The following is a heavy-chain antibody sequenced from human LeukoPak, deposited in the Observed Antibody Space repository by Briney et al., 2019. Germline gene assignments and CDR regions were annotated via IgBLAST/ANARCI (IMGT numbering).Heavy chain of an antibody. J-gene: IGHJ4*02. V-gene: IGHV3-48*03. CDR3: ASFYDSTGRDY. CDR2: ISSSGSTI. D-gene: IGHD3-22*01. Sequence: GVSLRLSHAASIFTHGGSEMNGVPQAPGKGLEWVSYISSSGSTINYADSVKGRFTSSRDNAKNSLYLQMSSLRAEDTAVYYCASFYDSTGRDYWGQGTLVTVSS. CDR1: IFTHGGSE.